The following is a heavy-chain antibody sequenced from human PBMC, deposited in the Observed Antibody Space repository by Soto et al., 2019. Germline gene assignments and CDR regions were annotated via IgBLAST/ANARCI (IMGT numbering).Heavy chain of an antibody. V-gene: IGHV3-23*01. Sequence: EVQLLESGGGLVQPGGSLRLSCAASGFTFSSYAMSWVRQAPGKGLEWVSAISGSGGSTYYADSVKGRFTISRDNSKNSLYLQMNSLRAEDTAVYYCARASYYDSSGYLFDYWGQGTLVTVSS. CDR3: ARASYYDSSGYLFDY. CDR2: ISGSGGST. J-gene: IGHJ4*02. CDR1: GFTFSSYA. D-gene: IGHD3-22*01.